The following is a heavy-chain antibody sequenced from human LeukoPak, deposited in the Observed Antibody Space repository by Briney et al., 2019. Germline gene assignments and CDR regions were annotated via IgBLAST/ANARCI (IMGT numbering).Heavy chain of an antibody. CDR2: INHSGST. D-gene: IGHD3-3*01. V-gene: IGHV4-34*01. CDR1: GGSISSYY. Sequence: SETLSLTCTVSGGSISSYYWSWIRQPPGKGLEWIGEINHSGSTNYNPSLKSRVTISVDTSKNQFSLKLSSVTAADTAVYYCARSSLRNDFWRGLYYYYYGMDVWGQGTTVTVSS. J-gene: IGHJ6*02. CDR3: ARSSLRNDFWRGLYYYYYGMDV.